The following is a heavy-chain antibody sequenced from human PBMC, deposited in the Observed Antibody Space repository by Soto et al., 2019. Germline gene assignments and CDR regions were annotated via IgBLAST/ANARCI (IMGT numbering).Heavy chain of an antibody. Sequence: EVQLAESGGGLAQPGGSLRLSCAASGFTLSGYAMDWVRRPQGRGLEYVSGISSNGVGTYYANSVQGRFTISRDNSKNTVYLQMGSLRPEDMAVYYCARRARPDFYYMDVWGKGTTVTVSS. CDR1: GFTLSGYA. J-gene: IGHJ6*03. D-gene: IGHD6-6*01. CDR3: ARRARPDFYYMDV. CDR2: ISSNGVGT. V-gene: IGHV3-64*01.